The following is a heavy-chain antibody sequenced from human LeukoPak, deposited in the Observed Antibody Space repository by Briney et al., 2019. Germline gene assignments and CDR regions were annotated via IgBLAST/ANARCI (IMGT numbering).Heavy chain of an antibody. Sequence: ASETLSLTCSVSGGFINNYYWSWIRQAPGKGLEWIGYISNNGSTKYNPSLKSRVTISVDTSKNQFSLKLSSVTAADTAVYYCARSEVGATPFDPWGQGTLVTVSS. V-gene: IGHV4-59*12. J-gene: IGHJ5*02. CDR1: GGFINNYY. CDR2: ISNNGST. CDR3: ARSEVGATPFDP. D-gene: IGHD1-26*01.